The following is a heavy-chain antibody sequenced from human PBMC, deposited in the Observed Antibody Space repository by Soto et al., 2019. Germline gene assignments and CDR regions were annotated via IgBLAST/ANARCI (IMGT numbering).Heavy chain of an antibody. CDR2: ISYDGSDK. J-gene: IGHJ3*02. V-gene: IGHV3-30*18. Sequence: QVQLVESGGGVVQPGRSLRLSCAASGFTFSTYGMHWVRQAPGKGLEWVAVISYDGSDKYYADSVKGRFTISRDNSKNTLYLQMNSLRAEDTVVYYCAKGVPYYYESGAFDIWGQGTMVTVSS. D-gene: IGHD3-22*01. CDR1: GFTFSTYG. CDR3: AKGVPYYYESGAFDI.